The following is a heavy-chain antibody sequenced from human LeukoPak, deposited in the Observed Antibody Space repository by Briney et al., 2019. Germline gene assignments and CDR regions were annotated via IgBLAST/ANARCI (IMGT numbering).Heavy chain of an antibody. V-gene: IGHV3-74*01. CDR1: GFNFNRYW. D-gene: IGHD2-21*01. Sequence: GGSLRLSCAASGFNFNRYWIHWVRQAPGKGLVWVSRLNGDGTSTSYADSVRGRFTISRDKAKNTVYLQMTSLRDEDTAVYYCATSLNAISPSYYYYYMDVWGKGTTVTVSS. J-gene: IGHJ6*03. CDR3: ATSLNAISPSYYYYYMDV. CDR2: LNGDGTST.